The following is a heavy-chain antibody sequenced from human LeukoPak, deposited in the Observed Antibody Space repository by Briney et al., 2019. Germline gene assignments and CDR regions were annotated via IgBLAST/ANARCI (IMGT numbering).Heavy chain of an antibody. CDR3: ARSNYYDSSGYPSFDN. D-gene: IGHD3-22*01. CDR2: ISSSSRTI. Sequence: GGSLRLSCAASGFTFSSYSMNWVRQAPGKGLEWISYISSSSRTIYYADSVKGRFTISRNNAKNSLFLQMNSLRAEDTAVYYCARSNYYDSSGYPSFDNWGQGTLVTVSS. V-gene: IGHV3-48*04. J-gene: IGHJ4*02. CDR1: GFTFSSYS.